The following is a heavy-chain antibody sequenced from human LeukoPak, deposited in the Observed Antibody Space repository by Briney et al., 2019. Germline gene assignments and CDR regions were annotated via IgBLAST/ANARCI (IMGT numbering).Heavy chain of an antibody. Sequence: GGSLRLSCAVSGFTVITNYMSWVRQAPGKGLEWVSVIYSGGSTYYADSVKGRFAISRDNAKNSLYLQMNSLRAEDTAVYYCARDLQIVVGAAARGRGPFDPWGQGTLVTVSS. CDR3: ARDLQIVVGAAARGRGPFDP. D-gene: IGHD2-2*01. J-gene: IGHJ5*02. CDR1: GFTVITNY. V-gene: IGHV3-66*01. CDR2: IYSGGST.